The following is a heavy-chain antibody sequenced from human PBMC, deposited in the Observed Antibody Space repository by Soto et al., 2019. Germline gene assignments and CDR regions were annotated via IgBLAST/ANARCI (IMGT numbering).Heavy chain of an antibody. V-gene: IGHV4-59*01. CDR2: IYYSGNT. Sequence: SETLSLTCTVSGGSISYYYWGWIRQPPGKGLEWIGSIYYSGNTRYNPSLKSRVTISVDTSMNQFSLNLDSVTAVDSAVYYCVRGGYVHAFDYWGQGALVTVSS. J-gene: IGHJ4*02. CDR3: VRGGYVHAFDY. CDR1: GGSISYYY. D-gene: IGHD5-12*01.